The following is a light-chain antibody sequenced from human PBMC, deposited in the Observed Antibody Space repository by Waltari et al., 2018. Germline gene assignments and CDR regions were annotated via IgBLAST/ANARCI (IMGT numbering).Light chain of an antibody. CDR3: SSYTSIIPPFL. J-gene: IGLJ1*01. CDR2: DVS. CDR1: SSALGGYSF. V-gene: IGLV2-14*03. Sequence: QSALTQPASVSGSSGQSITISCTRSSSALGGYSFVSWYQHHPGKAPKLIIYDVSHRPSGVSNRSSGSKSGNTASLTISGLQPEDEADYYCSSYTSIIPPFLFGTGTKV.